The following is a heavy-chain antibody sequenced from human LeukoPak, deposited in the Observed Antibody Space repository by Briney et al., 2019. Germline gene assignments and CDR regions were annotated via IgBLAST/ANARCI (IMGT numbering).Heavy chain of an antibody. CDR3: AKDIEEKITIFGVVTH. D-gene: IGHD3-3*01. CDR2: ISGSGGST. CDR1: GFTFSSYA. J-gene: IGHJ4*02. Sequence: PGGSLRLSCAASGFTFSSYAMSWVRQAPGKGLEWVSAISGSGGSTYYADSVKGRFTISRDNSKNTLYLQMNSLRAEDTAVYYCAKDIEEKITIFGVVTHWGQGTLVTVSS. V-gene: IGHV3-23*01.